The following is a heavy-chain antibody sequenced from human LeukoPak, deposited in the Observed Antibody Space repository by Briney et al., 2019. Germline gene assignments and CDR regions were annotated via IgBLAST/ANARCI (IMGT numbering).Heavy chain of an antibody. J-gene: IGHJ4*02. D-gene: IGHD3-22*01. CDR3: AREQTGNRDRIGHYDS. CDR2: INPSGGST. CDR1: GYTGTSND. V-gene: IGHV1-46*01. Sequence: ASVKVSFNSSGYTGTSNDMHWGRQAPGQGLEWMGIINPSGGSTSYAQKFQGRVTMTRDTSTSTVYMELSSLRSEDTAVYYCAREQTGNRDRIGHYDSWGEGALVTVSS.